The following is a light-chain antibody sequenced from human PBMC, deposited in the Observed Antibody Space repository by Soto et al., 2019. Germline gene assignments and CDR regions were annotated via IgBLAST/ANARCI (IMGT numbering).Light chain of an antibody. CDR1: QSVTSNY. V-gene: IGKV3-20*01. CDR3: QQYDDSPQT. Sequence: EIVLTQSPATLSLSPGERATLSCRASQSVTSNYLAWYQQKPGQAPRLLIYGASSRATAIPDRFSGSGCGTDFTLSISRLEPEDLAVYHCQQYDDSPQTFGQGTKVEIK. CDR2: GAS. J-gene: IGKJ1*01.